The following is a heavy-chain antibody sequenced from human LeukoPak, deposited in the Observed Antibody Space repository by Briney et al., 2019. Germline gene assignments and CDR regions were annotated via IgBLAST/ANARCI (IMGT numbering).Heavy chain of an antibody. CDR3: AREGLYCSSTSCYTSWFDP. CDR2: IYTSGST. V-gene: IGHV4-4*07. J-gene: IGHJ5*02. D-gene: IGHD2-2*02. Sequence: PSETLSLTCTVSGGSISSYYWSWLRQPAGEGLEWIGRIYTSGSTNYNPSLKSRVTMSVDTSKNQFSLKLSSVTAAGTAVYYCAREGLYCSSTSCYTSWFDPWGQGTLVTVSS. CDR1: GGSISSYY.